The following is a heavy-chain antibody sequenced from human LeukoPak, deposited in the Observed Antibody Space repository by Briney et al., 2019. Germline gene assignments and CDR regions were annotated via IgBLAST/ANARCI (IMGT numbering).Heavy chain of an antibody. Sequence: PSETLSLTCTVSGGSVSSYYWTWIWQPPGKGLEWLGYIHYSGSTNYNPSLKSRVTISVDTSKNQFSLKLSSVTAADTAVYYCASLRGYSGYDPFDYWGQGALVTVSS. D-gene: IGHD5-12*01. CDR1: GGSVSSYY. J-gene: IGHJ4*02. V-gene: IGHV4-59*08. CDR3: ASLRGYSGYDPFDY. CDR2: IHYSGST.